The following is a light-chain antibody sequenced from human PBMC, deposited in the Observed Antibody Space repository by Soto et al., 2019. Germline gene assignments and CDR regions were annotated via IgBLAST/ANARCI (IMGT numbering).Light chain of an antibody. J-gene: IGKJ3*01. CDR1: QSISSNY. V-gene: IGKV3-20*01. CDR3: QQYSSSPPEFT. Sequence: EIVLTRSPGTLSLSPGERATLSCRASQSISSNYLAWYQQRPGQAPRLLIFGASYRATGIPDRFSGSGSGTDFTLTISRLEPEDFAVYYCQQYSSSPPEFTFGPGTRVDSK. CDR2: GAS.